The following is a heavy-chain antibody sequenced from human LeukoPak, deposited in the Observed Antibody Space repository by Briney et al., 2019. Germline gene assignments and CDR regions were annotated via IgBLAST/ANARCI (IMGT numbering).Heavy chain of an antibody. CDR1: GFTFSSYA. Sequence: GGSLRLSCAASGFTFSSYAMSWVRQAPGKGLEWVSTISNSGGSTYYADFVKGRFTISRDNSKNTLYLQMNSLRAEDTAVYYCAKDPYSSGWWVWGQGTMVTVSS. CDR2: ISNSGGST. J-gene: IGHJ3*01. CDR3: AKDPYSSGWWV. D-gene: IGHD6-19*01. V-gene: IGHV3-23*01.